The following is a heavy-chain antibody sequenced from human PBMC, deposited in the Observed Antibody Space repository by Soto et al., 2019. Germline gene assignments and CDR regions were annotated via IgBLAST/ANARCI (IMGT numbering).Heavy chain of an antibody. CDR2: ISSGSSYI. Sequence: EVQLVESGGGLVKPGGSLRLSCAASGFTFSSISMTWVRQAPGKGLEWVSPISSGSSYIYYADSVKGRSTISRDNAKNSLYLQMNSLRAEDTAVYYCARSSGGSGKLWNYYGMDVWGQGTTVTVSS. CDR3: ARSSGGSGKLWNYYGMDV. D-gene: IGHD3-10*01. J-gene: IGHJ6*02. V-gene: IGHV3-21*06. CDR1: GFTFSSIS.